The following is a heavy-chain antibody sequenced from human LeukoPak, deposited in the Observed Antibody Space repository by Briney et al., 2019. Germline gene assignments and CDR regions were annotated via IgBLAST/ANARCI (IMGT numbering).Heavy chain of an antibody. CDR2: ISYDGSNK. J-gene: IGHJ4*02. Sequence: GGSLRLSCAASGFTFDDYVMSWVRQVPGKGLEWVAVISYDGSNKYYADSVKGRFTISRDNSKNTLYLQMNSLRAEDTAVYYCASRAGGYSHPYDYWGQGILVTVSS. D-gene: IGHD4-23*01. V-gene: IGHV3-30*03. CDR3: ASRAGGYSHPYDY. CDR1: GFTFDDYV.